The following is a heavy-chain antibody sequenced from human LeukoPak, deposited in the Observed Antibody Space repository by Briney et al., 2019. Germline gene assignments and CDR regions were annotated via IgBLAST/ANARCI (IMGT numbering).Heavy chain of an antibody. Sequence: GGSLRLSCAASGSTVSSNYMSWVRQAPGKGLEWVSVIYSGGSTYYADSVKGRFTISRHNSKNTLYLQMNSLRAEDTAVYYCARDAHSGYNPEGDWFDPWGQGTLVTVSS. J-gene: IGHJ5*02. D-gene: IGHD5-12*01. CDR2: IYSGGST. CDR3: ARDAHSGYNPEGDWFDP. CDR1: GSTVSSNY. V-gene: IGHV3-53*04.